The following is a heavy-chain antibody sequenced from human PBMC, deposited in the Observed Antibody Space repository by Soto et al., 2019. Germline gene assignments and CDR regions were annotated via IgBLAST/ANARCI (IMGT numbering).Heavy chain of an antibody. J-gene: IGHJ4*02. Sequence: QVQLVQSGAEVRKPGSSVKVSCKASGGTFRRHAISWVRQAPGQGLEWMGGIIPRFGTANHAQKFQGRVTIIADESTSTVYMELSSLRSEDTAMYYCARGWGYDSNDYYYAYWGQGTLVIVSS. CDR3: ARGWGYDSNDYYYAY. CDR1: GGTFRRHA. V-gene: IGHV1-69*01. D-gene: IGHD3-22*01. CDR2: IIPRFGTA.